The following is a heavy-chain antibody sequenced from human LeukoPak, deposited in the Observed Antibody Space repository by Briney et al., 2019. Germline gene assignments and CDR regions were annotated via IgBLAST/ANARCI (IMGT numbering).Heavy chain of an antibody. V-gene: IGHV3-21*01. D-gene: IGHD2-2*01. Sequence: PGGSLRLSCAASGFTFSSYSMNWVRQAPGKGLEWVSSISSSSSYIYYADSVKGRFTISRDNAKNSLYLQMNSLRAEDTAVYYCARVVVVPAAWWVFDYWGQGTLVTVSS. CDR3: ARVVVVPAAWWVFDY. CDR1: GFTFSSYS. J-gene: IGHJ4*02. CDR2: ISSSSSYI.